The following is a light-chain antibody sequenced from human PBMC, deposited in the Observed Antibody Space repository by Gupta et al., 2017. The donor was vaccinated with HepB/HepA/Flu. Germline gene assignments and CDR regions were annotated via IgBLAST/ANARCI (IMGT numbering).Light chain of an antibody. V-gene: IGLV2-23*02. J-gene: IGLJ1*01. Sequence: QSALPQPSSVSGSPGQSITISCTGTSSDVGSYNLVSWYQQHPGKAPKLMIYEVSKRPSGVSNRFSGSKSGNTASLTISGLQAEDEADYYCCSYAGSSILFGTGTKVTVL. CDR2: EVS. CDR3: CSYAGSSIL. CDR1: SSDVGSYNL.